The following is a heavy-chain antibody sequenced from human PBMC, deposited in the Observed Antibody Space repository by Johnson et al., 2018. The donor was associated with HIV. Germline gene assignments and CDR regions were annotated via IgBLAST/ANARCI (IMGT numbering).Heavy chain of an antibody. CDR1: GFTFSSYT. CDR3: ARERGYFGNPAFDI. V-gene: IGHV3-30*04. CDR2: ISYDGSNK. J-gene: IGHJ3*02. Sequence: QVLLVESGGGVVQPGRSLRLSCAASGFTFSSYTIHWVRQAPGKGLEWVAFISYDGSNKYYADSVKGRFPISRDNSKKTLYLQMNSLRTEDTAMYYCARERGYFGNPAFDIWGQGTMVTVSS. D-gene: IGHD4-23*01.